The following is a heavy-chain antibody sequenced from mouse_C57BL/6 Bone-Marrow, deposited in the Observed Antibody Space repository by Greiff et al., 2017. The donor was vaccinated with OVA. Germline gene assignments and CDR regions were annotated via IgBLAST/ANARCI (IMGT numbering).Heavy chain of an antibody. D-gene: IGHD4-1*02. CDR1: GYTFTSYW. Sequence: VQLQQPGAELVMPGASVKLSCKASGYTFTSYWMHWVKQRPGQGLEWIGEIDPSDSYTNYNQKFKGKSTLTVDKSSSTAYMQLSSLTSEDSAVYYCARGGLNWAYYFDYWGQGTTLTVSS. CDR2: IDPSDSYT. CDR3: ARGGLNWAYYFDY. V-gene: IGHV1-69*01. J-gene: IGHJ2*01.